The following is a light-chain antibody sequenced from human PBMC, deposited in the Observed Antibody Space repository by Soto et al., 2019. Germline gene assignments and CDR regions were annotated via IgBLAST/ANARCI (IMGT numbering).Light chain of an antibody. Sequence: QPVLTQSPSASASLGASVKLTCTLSSGHSSYAIAWHQQQPEKGPRYLMKVDSDGSHRKGDGIPDRFSGSSSGAERYLTIPSLQSEDEADYYCQTWGTGIQVFGGGTKVTVL. CDR3: QTWGTGIQV. CDR2: VDSDGSH. V-gene: IGLV4-69*01. J-gene: IGLJ3*02. CDR1: SGHSSYA.